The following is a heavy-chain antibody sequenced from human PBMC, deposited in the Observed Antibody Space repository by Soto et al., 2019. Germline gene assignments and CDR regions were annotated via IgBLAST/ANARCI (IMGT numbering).Heavy chain of an antibody. Sequence: GGSLRLSCAVSGFIFSNAWINWVRQAPGKGLEWVGRIKSKTAGGSTYYAEPVKGRFAISRDNSKNTLYLQMNSLRAEDTAVYYCAKDLGRRIVVVTANSFYYYGMDVWGQGTKVTVSS. CDR1: GFIFSNAW. D-gene: IGHD2-21*02. CDR2: IKSKTAGGST. V-gene: IGHV3-15*07. CDR3: AKDLGRRIVVVTANSFYYYGMDV. J-gene: IGHJ6*02.